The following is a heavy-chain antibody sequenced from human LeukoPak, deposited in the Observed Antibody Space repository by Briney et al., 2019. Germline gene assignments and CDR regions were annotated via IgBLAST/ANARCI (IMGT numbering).Heavy chain of an antibody. V-gene: IGHV4-59*12. J-gene: IGHJ6*02. CDR1: GGSISSYH. CDR2: ISYSWST. D-gene: IGHD6-13*01. CDR3: ARGRYSSSWYRAYYYYGMDV. Sequence: KPSETLSLTCTVSGGSISSYHWSWIRHPPGKGLEWIAYISYSWSTNYNPSLKSRVTISIDTSQNQFSLKLSSVTAADTAVYYCARGRYSSSWYRAYYYYGMDVWGQGTTVTVSS.